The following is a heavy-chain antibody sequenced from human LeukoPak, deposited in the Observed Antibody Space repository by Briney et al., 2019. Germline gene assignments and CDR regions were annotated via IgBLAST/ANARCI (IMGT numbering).Heavy chain of an antibody. V-gene: IGHV1-2*02. D-gene: IGHD2-21*02. CDR3: AYIVVVTATTFDY. J-gene: IGHJ4*02. Sequence: ASVKVSCKASGYTFTGYYMHWVRQAPGQGLEWMGWINPNSGGTNYAQKFQGRVTMTRDTSISTAYMELSRLRSEDTAVYYCAYIVVVTATTFDYWGQGTLVTVSS. CDR1: GYTFTGYY. CDR2: INPNSGGT.